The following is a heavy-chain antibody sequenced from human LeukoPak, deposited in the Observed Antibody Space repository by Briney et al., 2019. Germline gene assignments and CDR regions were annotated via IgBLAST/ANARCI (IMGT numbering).Heavy chain of an antibody. CDR1: GYTFTSYT. CDR2: INAGNGVA. D-gene: IGHD4-17*01. J-gene: IGHJ3*02. V-gene: IGHV1-3*01. Sequence: SVKVSRKSSGYTFTSYTLDLVRQAPGQSLELMGGINAGNGVAKYSQKFQGRVTIARDISASTAYMELSSLRSEDTAVYYCARDLWVTTWAFDIWGQGTVVTVSS. CDR3: ARDLWVTTWAFDI.